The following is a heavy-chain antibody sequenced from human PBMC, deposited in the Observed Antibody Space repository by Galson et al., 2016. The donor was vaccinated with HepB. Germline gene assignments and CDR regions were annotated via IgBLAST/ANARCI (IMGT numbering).Heavy chain of an antibody. J-gene: IGHJ4*02. D-gene: IGHD2-8*02. CDR1: GGSFSGFY. CDR2: INHGGST. V-gene: IGHV4-34*01. CDR3: ASPRHRYRLVPSDY. Sequence: SETLSLTCAVYGGSFSGFYWSWIRQTPGKGLEWIGEINHGGSTNYNPSLESRVTMSIDTSKSQFSLKLNSVAAADTAVYFCASPRHRYRLVPSDYWGQGTLVTVSS.